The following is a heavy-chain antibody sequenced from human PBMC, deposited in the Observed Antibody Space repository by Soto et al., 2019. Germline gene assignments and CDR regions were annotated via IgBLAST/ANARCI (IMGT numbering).Heavy chain of an antibody. Sequence: EVQLLESGGGLVQPGGSLRPSCAASGITFSSYAMSWVRQAPGKGLEWVSAISGRGGSTYYADSVKGRFTISRDNSKTTLYLQMTSLRAEDTAVYYCAKGSYSSSWFPPTFAYWGQVTLVTVSS. J-gene: IGHJ4*02. CDR2: ISGRGGST. CDR3: AKGSYSSSWFPPTFAY. D-gene: IGHD6-13*01. CDR1: GITFSSYA. V-gene: IGHV3-23*01.